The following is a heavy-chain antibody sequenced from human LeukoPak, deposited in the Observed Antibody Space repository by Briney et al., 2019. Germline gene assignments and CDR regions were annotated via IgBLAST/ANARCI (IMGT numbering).Heavy chain of an antibody. CDR3: ARSRYNSSPYQLLLYGWFDP. CDR2: IIPIFGTA. CDR1: GYTFTSYG. Sequence: ASVKVSCKASGYTFTSYGISWVRQAPGQGLEWVGGIIPIFGTANYAQKFRGGVTITADESTSTAYMELSSLRSEDTAVYYCARSRYNSSPYQLLLYGWFDPWGQGTLVTVSS. V-gene: IGHV1-69*13. J-gene: IGHJ5*02. D-gene: IGHD2-2*01.